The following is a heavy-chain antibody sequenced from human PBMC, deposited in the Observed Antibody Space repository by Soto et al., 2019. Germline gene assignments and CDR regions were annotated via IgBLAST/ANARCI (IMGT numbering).Heavy chain of an antibody. CDR2: IKQDGSEE. V-gene: IGHV3-7*01. Sequence: EVQLVESGGGLVQPGGSLRLSCAASGFTFSRNWMSWVRQAPGKGLEWVANIKQDGSEENYADSVKGRFTSSRDNGKTSVYMQTNSVRAEDTDVYFCARDRGFVGSSWYGPLYYWGQGILVTVSS. D-gene: IGHD6-13*01. CDR3: ARDRGFVGSSWYGPLYY. J-gene: IGHJ4*02. CDR1: GFTFSRNW.